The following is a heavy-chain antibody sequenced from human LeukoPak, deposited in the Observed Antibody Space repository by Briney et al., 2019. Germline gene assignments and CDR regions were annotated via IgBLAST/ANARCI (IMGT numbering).Heavy chain of an antibody. CDR1: RFTFSSYS. CDR2: ISSSSTTI. Sequence: GGSLRPSCAASRFTFSSYSMNWVRQAPGNGLEWVSYISSSSTTIYYADSVKDRFTIARDNAKNSLFLQMNSLRSEDTAVYYCAREPHGNYHTPGDYGGQGTLVTASS. D-gene: IGHD1-7*01. V-gene: IGHV3-48*04. J-gene: IGHJ4*02. CDR3: AREPHGNYHTPGDY.